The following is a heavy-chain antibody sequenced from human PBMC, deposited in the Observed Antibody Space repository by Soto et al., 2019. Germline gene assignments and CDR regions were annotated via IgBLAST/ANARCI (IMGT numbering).Heavy chain of an antibody. V-gene: IGHV4-61*01. Sequence: SETLSLTCTVSGGSVSSGSYYWSWSRQPPGKGLEWIGYIYYSGSTNYNPSLKSRVTISVDTSKNQFSLKLSSVTAADTAVYYCARDSIITARDQRKKGDHEYYYYYYGMDDWGQGTTVTVSS. CDR2: IYYSGST. CDR3: ARDSIITARDQRKKGDHEYYYYYYGMDD. D-gene: IGHD6-6*01. CDR1: GGSVSSGSYY. J-gene: IGHJ6*02.